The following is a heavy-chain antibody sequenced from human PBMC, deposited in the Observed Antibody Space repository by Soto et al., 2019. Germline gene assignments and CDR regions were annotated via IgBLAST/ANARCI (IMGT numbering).Heavy chain of an antibody. CDR2: INHSGST. J-gene: IGHJ4*02. CDR3: ARGHQLLIRFPMRPFDY. V-gene: IGHV4-39*07. Sequence: PSETLSLTCSVSGASISSRDYYWGWIRQTPGKGLEWIGEINHSGSTNYNPSLKSRVTISVDTSKNQFSLKLSSVTAADTAVYYCARGHQLLIRFPMRPFDYWGQGTLVTVSS. D-gene: IGHD2-2*01. CDR1: GASISSRDYY.